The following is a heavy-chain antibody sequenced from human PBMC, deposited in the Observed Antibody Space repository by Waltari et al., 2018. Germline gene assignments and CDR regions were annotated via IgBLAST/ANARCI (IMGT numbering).Heavy chain of an antibody. CDR1: FSASSFFS. D-gene: IGHD6-19*01. Sequence: LVELVGGVVQPGGSLRLSFSATFSASSFFSLIWVHQAPRKGLEWVSYISSSSRTTYYADSVKGRFTISRDNGKNSLYLQMNSLGVEDTAVYYCARRIGSTGDYWGQGTLVTVSS. V-gene: IGHV3-48*01. CDR3: ARRIGSTGDY. CDR2: ISSSSRTT. J-gene: IGHJ4*02.